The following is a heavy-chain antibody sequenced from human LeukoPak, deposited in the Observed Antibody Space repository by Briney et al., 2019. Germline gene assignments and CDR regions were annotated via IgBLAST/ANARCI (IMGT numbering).Heavy chain of an antibody. D-gene: IGHD3-22*01. CDR1: GYTFTGYY. CDR2: INPNSGGT. Sequence: GASVKVSCKASGYTFTGYYMHWVRQAPGQGLEWMGWINPNSGGTNYAQKFQGRVTMTRDTSISTAYMELSRLRSDDTAVYYCARVGEYDSSGYYYYYYGMDVWGQGTTVTVSS. V-gene: IGHV1-2*02. CDR3: ARVGEYDSSGYYYYYYGMDV. J-gene: IGHJ6*02.